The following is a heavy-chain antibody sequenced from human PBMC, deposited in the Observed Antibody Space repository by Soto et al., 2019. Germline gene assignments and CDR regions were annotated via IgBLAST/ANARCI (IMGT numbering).Heavy chain of an antibody. J-gene: IGHJ6*02. V-gene: IGHV3-7*05. CDR1: GFTFSSYW. Sequence: PGGSLRLSCAASGFTFSSYWMSWVRQAPGKGLEWVANIKQDGSEKYYVDSVKGRFTISRDNAKNSLYLQMNSLRAEDTAVYYCARDRMAAALTYYYYGMDVWGQGTTVTVSS. D-gene: IGHD6-13*01. CDR3: ARDRMAAALTYYYYGMDV. CDR2: IKQDGSEK.